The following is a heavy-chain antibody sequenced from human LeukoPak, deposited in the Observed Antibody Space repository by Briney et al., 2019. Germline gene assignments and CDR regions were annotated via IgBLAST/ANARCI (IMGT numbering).Heavy chain of an antibody. CDR1: GFIFTNYF. Sequence: GGSLRLSCAASGFIFTNYFMSWVRQAPGKGLEWVSVIYSGGSTYYADSVKGRFTISRDNSKNTLYLQMNSLRAEDTAVYYCASLSLGHYWGQGTLVTVSS. V-gene: IGHV3-53*01. CDR3: ASLSLGHY. CDR2: IYSGGST. J-gene: IGHJ4*02. D-gene: IGHD6-6*01.